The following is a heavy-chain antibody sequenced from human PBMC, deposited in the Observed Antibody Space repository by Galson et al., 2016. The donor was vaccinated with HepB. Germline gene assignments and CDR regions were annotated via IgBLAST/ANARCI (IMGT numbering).Heavy chain of an antibody. D-gene: IGHD2-15*01. CDR1: DGTCSNYA. J-gene: IGHJ1*01. CDR2: NIPMFGTA. V-gene: IGHV1-69*13. CDR3: ARGGYCSGRSCYSYFQY. Sequence: SVKFSCKSSDGTCSNYAISWVRQAPGHALEWMGGNIPMFGTANYAQSFQGRVTITADESTRTAYMELISLRSDDTAVYYCARGGYCSGRSCYSYFQYWGQGTMVTVSS.